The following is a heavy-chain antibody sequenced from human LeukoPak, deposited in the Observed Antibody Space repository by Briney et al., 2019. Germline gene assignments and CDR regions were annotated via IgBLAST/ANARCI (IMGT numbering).Heavy chain of an antibody. J-gene: IGHJ6*03. V-gene: IGHV4-59*01. D-gene: IGHD1-1*01. CDR2: IFHSGNT. CDR3: ARSGTYRPYMDV. CDR1: GGSISSYY. Sequence: SETLSLTCTVSGGSISSYYWSWIRQPPGEGLEWIGYIFHSGNTNYNPSLKSRVTLSVDTSKNQFSLKLSSVTAADTAVYYCARSGTYRPYMDVWGKGTTVTVSS.